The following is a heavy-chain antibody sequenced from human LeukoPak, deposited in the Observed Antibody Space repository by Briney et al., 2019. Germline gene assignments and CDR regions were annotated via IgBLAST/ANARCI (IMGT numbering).Heavy chain of an antibody. CDR1: GFTFSSYA. CDR2: ISYDGGYK. V-gene: IGHV3-30*01. D-gene: IGHD3-10*01. Sequence: GGSLRLSCAASGFTFSSYAMHWVRQAPGKGLEWVAVISYDGGYKYYADSMKGRFVISRDNSRDTLYLEMNSLRIEDTAVYYCAEDLPTYGSGSPSVDYWGQGSLVTVSS. CDR3: AEDLPTYGSGSPSVDY. J-gene: IGHJ4*02.